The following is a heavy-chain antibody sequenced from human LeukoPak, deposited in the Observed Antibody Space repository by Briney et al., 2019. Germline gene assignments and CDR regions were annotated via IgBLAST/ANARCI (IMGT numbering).Heavy chain of an antibody. CDR2: ISWNSGSI. D-gene: IGHD3-10*01. Sequence: GGSLRLSCAASGFTFDDYAMHWVRQAPGKGLEWVSGISWNSGSIGYADSVKGRFTISRDNAKNSLYLQMNSLRAEDTALYYCAKDRPFGFDYWGQGTLVIVSS. J-gene: IGHJ4*02. V-gene: IGHV3-9*01. CDR3: AKDRPFGFDY. CDR1: GFTFDDYA.